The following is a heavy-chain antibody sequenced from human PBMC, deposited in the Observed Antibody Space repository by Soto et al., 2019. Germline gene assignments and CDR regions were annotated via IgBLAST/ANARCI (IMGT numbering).Heavy chain of an antibody. CDR2: ISAYNGNT. V-gene: IGHV1-18*01. CDR3: ARWGYCSSTSCYKYYYYYGMDV. CDR1: GYTFTSYG. J-gene: IGHJ6*02. D-gene: IGHD2-2*02. Sequence: QVQLVQSGAEVKKPGASVKVSCKASGYTFTSYGISWVRQAPGQGLEWMGWISAYNGNTNYAQKLQGRVTMTTDTSTSTAYMELMSLRSDDTAVYYCARWGYCSSTSCYKYYYYYGMDVWGQGTTVTVSS.